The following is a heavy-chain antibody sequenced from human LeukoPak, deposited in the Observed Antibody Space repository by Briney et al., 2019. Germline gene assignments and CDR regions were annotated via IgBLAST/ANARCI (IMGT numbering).Heavy chain of an antibody. CDR2: IYYSGST. Sequence: PSETLSLTCTVSGGSISSYYWSWIRQSPGKGLEWIGYIYYSGSTNYNPSLKSRVTISVDTSKNQFSLKLSSVTAADMAVYYCARERLSLYYYMDVWGKGTTVTVSS. V-gene: IGHV4-59*12. CDR3: ARERLSLYYYMDV. D-gene: IGHD3-16*01. CDR1: GGSISSYY. J-gene: IGHJ6*03.